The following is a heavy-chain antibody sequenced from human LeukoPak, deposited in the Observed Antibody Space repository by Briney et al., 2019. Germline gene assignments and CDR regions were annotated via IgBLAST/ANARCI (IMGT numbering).Heavy chain of an antibody. D-gene: IGHD6-19*01. CDR1: GFTFSRYW. Sequence: AGGSLRLSCAASGFTFSRYWMHWVRQAPGKGLMWVSHISPDGSTTLYADSVKGRFTISRDNSKHTLYLQMNSLRAEDTAAYYCARDPRQWLAGFDYWGQGTLVTVPS. V-gene: IGHV3-74*03. CDR3: ARDPRQWLAGFDY. CDR2: ISPDGSTT. J-gene: IGHJ4*02.